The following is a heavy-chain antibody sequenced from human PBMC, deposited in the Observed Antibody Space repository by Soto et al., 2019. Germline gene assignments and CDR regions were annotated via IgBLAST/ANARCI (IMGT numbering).Heavy chain of an antibody. D-gene: IGHD2-2*02. J-gene: IGHJ6*02. Sequence: LRLSCVGSGFTFSTYSINWVRQAPGKGLEWVSSISSRGDIYYADSVKGRFTISRDNAKNSVSLQMNSLRAEDTAVYYCAREYTAWPLAYGLDVWGQGTTVTVSS. V-gene: IGHV3-21*01. CDR2: ISSRGDI. CDR3: AREYTAWPLAYGLDV. CDR1: GFTFSTYS.